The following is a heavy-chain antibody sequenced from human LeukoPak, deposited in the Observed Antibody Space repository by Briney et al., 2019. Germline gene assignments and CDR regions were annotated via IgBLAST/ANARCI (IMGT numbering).Heavy chain of an antibody. J-gene: IGHJ4*02. Sequence: SETLSLTCTVSGGSISSYYWSWIRQSPGEGLEWIGYIYKSGITHYNPSLKRRVTMSVDTSKNQVSLKLSSVTAADTAVYYCAGGALKQQLPRFYFDFWGQGTLVTVSS. CDR3: AGGALKQQLPRFYFDF. CDR1: GGSISSYY. V-gene: IGHV4-59*01. D-gene: IGHD6-13*01. CDR2: IYKSGIT.